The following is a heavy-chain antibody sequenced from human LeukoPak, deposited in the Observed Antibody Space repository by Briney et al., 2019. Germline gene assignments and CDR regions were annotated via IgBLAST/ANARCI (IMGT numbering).Heavy chain of an antibody. CDR2: IIPIFGTA. D-gene: IGHD3-22*01. J-gene: IGHJ3*02. V-gene: IGHV1-69*05. CDR3: ARDRTMLVGAFDI. Sequence: GSSVKVSCKASGGTFSSYAISWVRQAPGQGLEWMGGIIPIFGTANYAQKFQGRVTITTDESTSTAYMELSSLRSEDTAVYYCARDRTMLVGAFDIWGQGTMVTVSS. CDR1: GGTFSSYA.